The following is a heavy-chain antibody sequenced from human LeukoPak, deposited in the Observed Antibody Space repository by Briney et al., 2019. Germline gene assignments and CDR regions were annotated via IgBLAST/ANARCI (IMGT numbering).Heavy chain of an antibody. Sequence: GGSLRLSCAASGSTFSTHGMHWVRQAPGKGLEWVAAISYHGNNKYYADSVKGRFTISRDNSKNTLYVQMNRLRAEDTAVYYCARMGSPITMVRGVPFDYWGQGTLVTVSS. CDR3: ARMGSPITMVRGVPFDY. J-gene: IGHJ4*02. CDR2: ISYHGNNK. CDR1: GSTFSTHG. D-gene: IGHD3-10*01. V-gene: IGHV3-30*03.